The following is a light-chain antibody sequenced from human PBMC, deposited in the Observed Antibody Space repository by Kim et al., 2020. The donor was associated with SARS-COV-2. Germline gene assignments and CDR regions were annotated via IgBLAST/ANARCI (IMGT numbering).Light chain of an antibody. J-gene: IGKJ1*01. CDR1: QSISSW. CDR3: QQYNSYSWT. Sequence: DIQMTQSPSTLSASVGDRVTITCRASQSISSWLAWYQQKPGKAPNLLIYKASTLESGVPSRFSGSGSGTEFTLTISCLQPDDFATYYCQQYNSYSWTFGQGTKVDIK. CDR2: KAS. V-gene: IGKV1-5*03.